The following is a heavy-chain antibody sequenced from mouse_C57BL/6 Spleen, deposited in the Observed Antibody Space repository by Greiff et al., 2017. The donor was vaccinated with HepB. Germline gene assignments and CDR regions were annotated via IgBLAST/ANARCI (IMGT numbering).Heavy chain of an antibody. J-gene: IGHJ1*03. V-gene: IGHV2-2*01. CDR1: GFSLTSYG. CDR2: IWSGGST. CDR3: AARGYGSSRGYFDV. Sequence: VQLQQSGPGLVQPSQSLSITCTVSGFSLTSYGVHWVRQSPGKGLEWLGVIWSGGSTDYNAAFISRLSISKDNSKSQVFFKMNSLQADDTAIYYCAARGYGSSRGYFDVWGTGTTVTVSS. D-gene: IGHD1-1*01.